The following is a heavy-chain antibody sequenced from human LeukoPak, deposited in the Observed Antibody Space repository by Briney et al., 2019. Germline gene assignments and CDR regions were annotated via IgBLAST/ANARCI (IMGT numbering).Heavy chain of an antibody. CDR3: ARDTRAARSYSPGGFQH. CDR2: ISGSGGST. Sequence: PGGSLRLSCAASGFTFSSYAMSWVRQAPGKGLEWVSAISGSGGSTYYADSAKGRFTISRDNAKNSLYLQMNSLRAEDTAVYYCARDTRAARSYSPGGFQHWGQGTLVTVSS. D-gene: IGHD6-13*01. CDR1: GFTFSSYA. J-gene: IGHJ1*01. V-gene: IGHV3-23*01.